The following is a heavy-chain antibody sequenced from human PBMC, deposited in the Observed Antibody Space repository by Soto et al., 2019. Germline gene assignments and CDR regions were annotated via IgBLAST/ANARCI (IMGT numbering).Heavy chain of an antibody. CDR2: INPNSGGT. J-gene: IGHJ4*02. Sequence: ASVKVSFKTSGYTFTGYYMHWVRQAPGQGLEWMGWINPNSGGTNYAQKFQGWVTMTRDTSITTAYMELSRLSSDDTAFYYCATSSDWSPLLDYWGQGTLVTVSS. CDR1: GYTFTGYY. D-gene: IGHD6-19*01. CDR3: ATSSDWSPLLDY. V-gene: IGHV1-2*04.